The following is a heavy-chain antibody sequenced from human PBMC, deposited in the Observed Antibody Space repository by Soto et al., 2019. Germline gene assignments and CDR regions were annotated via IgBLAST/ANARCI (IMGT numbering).Heavy chain of an antibody. Sequence: ASVKVSCKASGYTFTGYYMHWVRQAPGQGLEWMGWINPNSGGTNYAQKFQGWVTMTRDTSINTAYLELNGLTSDDTAIYYCARDIYMAAAGTAYDYWGQGTLVTVSS. J-gene: IGHJ4*02. V-gene: IGHV1-2*04. D-gene: IGHD6-13*01. CDR2: INPNSGGT. CDR3: ARDIYMAAAGTAYDY. CDR1: GYTFTGYY.